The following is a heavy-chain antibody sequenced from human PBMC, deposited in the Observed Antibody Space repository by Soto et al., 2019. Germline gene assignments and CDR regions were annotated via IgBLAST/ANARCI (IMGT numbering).Heavy chain of an antibody. CDR1: GDSVSTNSYS. CDR2: IYSSENT. D-gene: IGHD2-2*01. Sequence: SETLSLTCTVSGDSVSTNSYSWGWIRQSPGKGLEWIGTIYSSENTYYNPSLLSRVTISVDTSKNEFSLRLSSVTAADTAVYYCARLKGYCISTNCHGYYGMDVWGQGTTVTVSS. CDR3: ARLKGYCISTNCHGYYGMDV. J-gene: IGHJ6*02. V-gene: IGHV4-39*01.